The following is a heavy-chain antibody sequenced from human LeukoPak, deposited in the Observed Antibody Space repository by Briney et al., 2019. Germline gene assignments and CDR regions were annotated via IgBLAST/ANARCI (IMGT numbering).Heavy chain of an antibody. CDR1: GGSFSGYY. J-gene: IGHJ4*02. Sequence: PSETLSLTCAVYGGSFSGYYWSWIRQPPGKGLEWIGEINHSGSTNYNPSLKSRVTISVDTSKNQFSLKLSSVTAADTAVYYCARARYFDTDYYYDFDYWGQGTLVTVSS. V-gene: IGHV4-34*01. D-gene: IGHD3-22*01. CDR2: INHSGST. CDR3: ARARYFDTDYYYDFDY.